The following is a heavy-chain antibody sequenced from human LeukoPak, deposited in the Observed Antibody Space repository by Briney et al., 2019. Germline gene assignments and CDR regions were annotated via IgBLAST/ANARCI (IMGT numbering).Heavy chain of an antibody. J-gene: IGHJ3*01. V-gene: IGHV3-23*01. Sequence: GGSLRLSCAASGFTFSSYAMSWVRQAPWKGLEWASGISGSGGSTYYADSVKGRFTSSRDNSKNTLYLQMNSLRAEDTAVYYCAPSVRIVATWDAFDVWGQGTMVTVSS. CDR2: ISGSGGST. CDR1: GFTFSSYA. D-gene: IGHD5-12*01. CDR3: APSVRIVATWDAFDV.